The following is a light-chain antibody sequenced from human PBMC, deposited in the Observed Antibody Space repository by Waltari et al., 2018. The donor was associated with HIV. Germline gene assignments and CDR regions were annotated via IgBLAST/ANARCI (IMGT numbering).Light chain of an antibody. CDR1: QSINIY. V-gene: IGKV1-39*01. J-gene: IGKJ4*01. CDR2: AGS. Sequence: DIQMTQSPSSLSASVGDRITIPCRASQSINIYLNWYRQKPGKAPNLLLYAGSSLQSGVPSRFSGSGSGTDFTLTSSSRQAEDFATYYCQQSYTTPSFGGGTRVEIK. CDR3: QQSYTTPS.